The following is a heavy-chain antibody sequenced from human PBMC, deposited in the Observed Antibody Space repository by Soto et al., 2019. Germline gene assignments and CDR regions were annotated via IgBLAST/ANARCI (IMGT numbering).Heavy chain of an antibody. CDR2: IKQDGSEK. CDR3: ARDETYYYGSGPV. Sequence: GGSLRHSCAASGFTFSTYWMSWVRQAPGKGLEWVANIKQDGSEKYYVDSVKGRFTISRDNAKNSLYLQMNSLRAEDTAVYYCARDETYYYGSGPVGGQGTLVTVSS. J-gene: IGHJ4*02. CDR1: GFTFSTYW. V-gene: IGHV3-7*01. D-gene: IGHD3-10*01.